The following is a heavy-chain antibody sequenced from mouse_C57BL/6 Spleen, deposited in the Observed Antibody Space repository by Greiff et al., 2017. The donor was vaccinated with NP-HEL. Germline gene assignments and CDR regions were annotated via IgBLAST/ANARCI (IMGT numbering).Heavy chain of an antibody. Sequence: QVQLKQSGPELVKPGASVKISCKASGYAFSSSWMNWVKQRPGKGLEWIGRIYPGDGDTNYNGKFKGKATLTADKSSSTAYMQLSSLTSEDSAVYYCARWGPIYYDYDYAMDYWGPGTSVTVSS. V-gene: IGHV1-82*01. J-gene: IGHJ4*01. CDR2: IYPGDGDT. CDR3: ARWGPIYYDYDYAMDY. D-gene: IGHD2-4*01. CDR1: GYAFSSSW.